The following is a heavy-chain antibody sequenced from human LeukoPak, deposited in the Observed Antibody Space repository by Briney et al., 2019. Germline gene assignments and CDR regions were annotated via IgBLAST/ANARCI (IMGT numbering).Heavy chain of an antibody. CDR3: ARTPRIQLWYNNWFDP. CDR1: GYTFTSYD. Sequence: ASVKVSCKASGYTFTSYDINWVRQATGQGLERMGWMNPNSGNTGYAQKFQGRVTMTRNTSISTAYMELSSLRSEDTAVYYCARTPRIQLWYNNWFDPWGQGTLVTVSS. CDR2: MNPNSGNT. J-gene: IGHJ5*02. D-gene: IGHD5-18*01. V-gene: IGHV1-8*01.